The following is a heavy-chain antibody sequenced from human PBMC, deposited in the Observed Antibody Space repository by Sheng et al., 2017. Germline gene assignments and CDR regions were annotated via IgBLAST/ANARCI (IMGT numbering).Heavy chain of an antibody. CDR2: ISGSGGST. V-gene: IGHV3-23*04. Sequence: EVQLVESGGGLVQPGGTLRLSCAASGFTFSSYGMSWVRQAPGKGLEWVSAISGSGGSTYYADSVKGRFTISRDNSKNTLYLQMNSLRAEDTAVYYCAKDFWYYYDSSGYYGDAFDIWGQGTMVTVSS. CDR3: AKDFWYYYDSSGYYGDAFDI. CDR1: GFTFSSYG. D-gene: IGHD3-22*01. J-gene: IGHJ3*02.